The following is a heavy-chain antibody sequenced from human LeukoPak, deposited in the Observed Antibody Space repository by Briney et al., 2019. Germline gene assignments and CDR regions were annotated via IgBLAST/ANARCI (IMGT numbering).Heavy chain of an antibody. J-gene: IGHJ4*02. Sequence: GGTLRLFCAASGFTLSPHWMRCVRQAPGKGLEWVANIKQDGREKYYADTVKGRFTISRDNAKSSLYLQMNSLRAEDTAMYYCARDSAGNDYWGQGTLVTVSS. D-gene: IGHD6-13*01. CDR3: ARDSAGNDY. CDR2: IKQDGREK. CDR1: GFTLSPHW. V-gene: IGHV3-7*01.